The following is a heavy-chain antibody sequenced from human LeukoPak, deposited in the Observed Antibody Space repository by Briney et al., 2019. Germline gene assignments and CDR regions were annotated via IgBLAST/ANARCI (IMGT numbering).Heavy chain of an antibody. D-gene: IGHD6-25*01. CDR2: IYSGGST. CDR1: GFPVSSNN. CDR3: ARDQGAAAGTNDY. J-gene: IGHJ4*02. V-gene: IGHV3-66*01. Sequence: PGGSLRLSCAASGFPVSSNNMTWVGQAPGKGLGWVSLIYSGGSTYYTNSVKGRFTISRDNSKNTLYLQMNSLRAEDTAVYYCARDQGAAAGTNDYWGQGTLVTVSS.